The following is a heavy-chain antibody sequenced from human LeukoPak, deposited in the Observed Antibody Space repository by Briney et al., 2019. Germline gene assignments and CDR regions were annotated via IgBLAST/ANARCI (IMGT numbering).Heavy chain of an antibody. CDR3: TTGGAIASAGTDFDF. Sequence: GGSLRLSCAASGLTLSSYAMSWVRQVPGKGLEWVSGISSSGGSTYYADSVKGRFTISRDISKNTVHLQMNSLRGEDTALYYCTTGGAIASAGTDFDFWGQGTLVTVSS. J-gene: IGHJ4*02. D-gene: IGHD6-13*01. V-gene: IGHV3-23*01. CDR1: GLTLSSYA. CDR2: ISSSGGST.